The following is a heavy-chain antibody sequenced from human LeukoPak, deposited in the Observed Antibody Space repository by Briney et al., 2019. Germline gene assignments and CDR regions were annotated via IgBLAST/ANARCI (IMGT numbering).Heavy chain of an antibody. Sequence: SVKVSCKASGGTFSSYTISWVRQAPGQGLEWMGRIIPILGIANYAQKFQGRVTITADKSTSTAYMELSSLRSEDTAVCYCARDCSSTSCYRAFDIWGQGTMVTVSS. CDR3: ARDCSSTSCYRAFDI. CDR1: GGTFSSYT. CDR2: IIPILGIA. J-gene: IGHJ3*02. D-gene: IGHD2-2*01. V-gene: IGHV1-69*04.